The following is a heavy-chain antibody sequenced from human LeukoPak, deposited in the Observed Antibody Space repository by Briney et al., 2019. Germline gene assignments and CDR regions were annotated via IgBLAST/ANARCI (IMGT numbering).Heavy chain of an antibody. V-gene: IGHV1-2*02. Sequence: ASVKVSCKASGYSFTGLYLHWVRQAPGQGLEWMGWINPNSGGTNYAQKFQGRVTMTRDTSISTAYMEVNRLISDDTAVDFCARVGSATSYWGQGTLVTVSS. CDR2: INPNSGGT. D-gene: IGHD3-10*01. CDR3: ARVGSATSY. CDR1: GYSFTGLY. J-gene: IGHJ4*02.